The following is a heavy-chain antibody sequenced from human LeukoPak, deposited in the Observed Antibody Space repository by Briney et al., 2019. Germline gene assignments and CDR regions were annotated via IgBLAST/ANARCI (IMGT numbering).Heavy chain of an antibody. Sequence: SETLSLTCTVSGGSISSGGYYWSWIRQPPGKGLEWIGEINHSGSTNYNPSLKSRVTISVDTSKNQFSLKLSSVTAADTAVYYCARGLVGVDYWGQGTLVTVSS. CDR1: GGSISSGGYY. CDR2: INHSGST. J-gene: IGHJ4*02. CDR3: ARGLVGVDY. V-gene: IGHV4-39*07. D-gene: IGHD3-16*01.